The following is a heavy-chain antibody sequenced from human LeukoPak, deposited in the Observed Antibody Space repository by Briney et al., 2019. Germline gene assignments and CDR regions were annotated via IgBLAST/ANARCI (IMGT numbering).Heavy chain of an antibody. CDR1: GFTFSNYA. D-gene: IGHD3-10*01. J-gene: IGHJ4*02. CDR2: ISYDGSNK. V-gene: IGHV3-30-3*01. CDR3: ARDSGEVFYFDY. Sequence: QPGRSLRLSCAASGFTFSNYAMHWVRQAPGKGLEWVAVISYDGSNKYYADSVKGRFTISRDNYKNTLYLQMNSLRAEDTAVYYCARDSGEVFYFDYWGQGTLVTVSS.